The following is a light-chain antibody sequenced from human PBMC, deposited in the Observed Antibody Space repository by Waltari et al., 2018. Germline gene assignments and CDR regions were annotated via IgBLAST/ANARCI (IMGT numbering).Light chain of an antibody. Sequence: QSALTQPASVSGSPGQSITISCTGTSSDVGGYNYVSWYQHHPGKAPKLMIYEVSNRPSGVSNRFSGSKSGNTASLTISGLQTEDEAEYYCSSYTSSSTLVFGGGTKLTVL. CDR3: SSYTSSSTLV. J-gene: IGLJ2*01. CDR1: SSDVGGYNY. CDR2: EVS. V-gene: IGLV2-14*01.